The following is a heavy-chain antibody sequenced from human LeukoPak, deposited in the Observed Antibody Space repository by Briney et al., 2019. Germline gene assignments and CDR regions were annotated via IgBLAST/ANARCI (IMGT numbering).Heavy chain of an antibody. Sequence: ASVKVSCKASGYTFTGYYMHWVRQAPGQGLEWMGWINPNSGGTNYAQKFQGWVTMTRDTSISTAYMELSRLRSDDTAVYYCARGVCSGGSCYDWFDPWGQGTLVTVSS. V-gene: IGHV1-2*04. CDR2: INPNSGGT. CDR1: GYTFTGYY. CDR3: ARGVCSGGSCYDWFDP. D-gene: IGHD2-15*01. J-gene: IGHJ5*02.